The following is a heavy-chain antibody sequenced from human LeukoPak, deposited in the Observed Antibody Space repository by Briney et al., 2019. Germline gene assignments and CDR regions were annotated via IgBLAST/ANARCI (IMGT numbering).Heavy chain of an antibody. CDR1: GYTFTGYY. CDR3: ARAIHGIFIYYMDV. CDR2: INPNSGGT. V-gene: IGHV1-2*02. J-gene: IGHJ6*03. D-gene: IGHD3-9*01. Sequence: GASVKVSCKASGYTFTGYYMHWVRQAPGQGLEWMGWINPNSGGTNYAQKFQGRVTMTRDTSISTAYMELSRLRSDDTAVYYCARAIHGIFIYYMDVWGRGTTVTISS.